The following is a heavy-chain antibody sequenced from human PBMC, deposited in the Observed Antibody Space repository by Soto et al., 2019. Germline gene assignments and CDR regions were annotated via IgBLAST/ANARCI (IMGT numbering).Heavy chain of an antibody. V-gene: IGHV3-33*01. J-gene: IGHJ6*02. CDR3: ARVAVDGTNYYYGMDV. D-gene: IGHD6-19*01. Sequence: QVQLVESGGGVVQPGRSLRLSCAASGFTFSSYGMHWVRQAPGKGLEWVAVIWYDGSNKYYADSVKGRFTISRDNSKNTQYQQMNSLGAEDTAVYYCARVAVDGTNYYYGMDVWGQGTTVTVSS. CDR1: GFTFSSYG. CDR2: IWYDGSNK.